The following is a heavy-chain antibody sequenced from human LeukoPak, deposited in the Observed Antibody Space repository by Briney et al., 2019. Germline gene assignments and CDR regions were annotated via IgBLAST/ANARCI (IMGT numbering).Heavy chain of an antibody. D-gene: IGHD3-10*01. CDR3: ARGQVSYESGSYYVFFDY. CDR1: GGSISSYY. V-gene: IGHV4-59*01. CDR2: IYYSGST. Sequence: SETLSLTCTVSGGSISSYYWSWIRQPPGKGLEWIGYIYYSGSTNYNPSLKSRVTISVDTSKNQFSLKLSSVTAADTAVYYCARGQVSYESGSYYVFFDYWGQGTLVTVAS. J-gene: IGHJ4*02.